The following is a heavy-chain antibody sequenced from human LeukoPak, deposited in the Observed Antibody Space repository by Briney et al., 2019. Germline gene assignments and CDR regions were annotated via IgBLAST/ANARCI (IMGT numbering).Heavy chain of an antibody. V-gene: IGHV3-74*01. CDR1: GFTFSAYW. Sequence: PGGSLRLSCAASGFTFSAYWMHWVRQAPGKGLVWVSRINTDGSSPTYAASVKGRFTVSRDNAKNSLFLQMNSLRAEDTAVYYCAREPEPRGLNWFDPWGQGTLVTVSS. CDR2: INTDGSSP. D-gene: IGHD5-12*01. J-gene: IGHJ5*02. CDR3: AREPEPRGLNWFDP.